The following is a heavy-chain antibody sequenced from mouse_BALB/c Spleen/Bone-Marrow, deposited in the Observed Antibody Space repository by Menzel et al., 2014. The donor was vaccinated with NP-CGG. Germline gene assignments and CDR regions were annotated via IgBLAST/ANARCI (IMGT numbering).Heavy chain of an antibody. J-gene: IGHJ4*01. V-gene: IGHV1-67*01. Sequence: VKVVESGPELVRPGVSVKISCKGSGYTFTDYAMHWVKQSHAKSLEWIGVISTYYGNTNYNQKFKGKATMTVDKSSSTAYMELARLTSEDSAIYYCARWLQAMDYWGQVTSVTVSS. CDR3: ARWLQAMDY. CDR1: GYTFTDYA. D-gene: IGHD2-2*01. CDR2: ISTYYGNT.